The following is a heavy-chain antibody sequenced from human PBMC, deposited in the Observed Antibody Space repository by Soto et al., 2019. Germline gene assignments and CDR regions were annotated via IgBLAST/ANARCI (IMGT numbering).Heavy chain of an antibody. J-gene: IGHJ6*02. CDR1: GYTFTGYY. CDR3: ATAPMNFDKSDYHTCYYGMDV. D-gene: IGHD3-16*01. V-gene: IGHV1-2*04. Sequence: GASVKVSCKASGYTFTGYYIHWVRQAPGQGLEWMGWINPNSGGTNFAQKFQGWLTMTSDTSISTAYMELSRLRSDDTAVYYCATAPMNFDKSDYHTCYYGMDVWGQGTTVTVSS. CDR2: INPNSGGT.